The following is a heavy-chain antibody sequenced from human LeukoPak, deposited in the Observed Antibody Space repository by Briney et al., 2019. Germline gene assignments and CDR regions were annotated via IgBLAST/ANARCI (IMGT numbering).Heavy chain of an antibody. CDR3: ARGLYAAAFDS. CDR2: IYTGGTT. V-gene: IGHV3-53*01. J-gene: IGHJ4*02. D-gene: IGHD2-2*01. Sequence: GRSLRLSCAASGFTVSGNYMSWVRQAPGKGLEWVSIIYTGGTTYYADSVKGRFTISRDNSKNTLYLQMNSLRAEDTAVYYCARGLYAAAFDSWGQGTLVTVSS. CDR1: GFTVSGNY.